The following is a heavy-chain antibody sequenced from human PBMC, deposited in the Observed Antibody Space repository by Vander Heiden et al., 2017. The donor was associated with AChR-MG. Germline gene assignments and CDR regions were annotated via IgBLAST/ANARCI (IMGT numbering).Heavy chain of an antibody. V-gene: IGHV3-30*18. J-gene: IGHJ4*02. CDR3: AKTLYRNYYGSGSYPQS. D-gene: IGHD3-10*01. Sequence: QVQLVESGGGVVQPGRSLRLSCAASGFTFSSYGMHWVRQAPGKGLEWVAVISYDGSNKYYADSVKGRFTISRDNSKNTLYLQMNSLRAEDTAVYYCAKTLYRNYYGSGSYPQSWGQGTLVTVSS. CDR2: ISYDGSNK. CDR1: GFTFSSYG.